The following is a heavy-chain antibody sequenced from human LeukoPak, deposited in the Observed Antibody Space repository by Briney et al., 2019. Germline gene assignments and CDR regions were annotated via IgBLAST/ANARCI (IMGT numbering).Heavy chain of an antibody. V-gene: IGHV3-7*04. CDR1: GFTFRNYW. D-gene: IGHD1-26*01. CDR2: IKQDGSEK. CDR3: ARDGIDY. Sequence: PGESLRLSCVASGFTFRNYWMSWVRQAPGKGLEWVANIKQDGSEKYYADSVKGRFTISRDDTENSAYLQMNNLRAEDTAVYYCARDGIDYWGQGTLVTVSS. J-gene: IGHJ4*02.